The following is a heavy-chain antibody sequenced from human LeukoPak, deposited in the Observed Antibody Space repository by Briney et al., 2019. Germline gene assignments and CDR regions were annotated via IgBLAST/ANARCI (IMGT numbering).Heavy chain of an antibody. CDR1: GSTFSSYA. CDR2: ISGSGGST. CDR3: AKGSDYGSGSYGDY. V-gene: IGHV3-23*01. D-gene: IGHD3-10*01. J-gene: IGHJ4*02. Sequence: GGSLRLSCAASGSTFSSYAMSWVRQAPGKGLEWVSAISGSGGSTYYADSVKGRFTISRDNSKNTLYLQMNSLRAEDTAVYYCAKGSDYGSGSYGDYWGQGTLVTVSS.